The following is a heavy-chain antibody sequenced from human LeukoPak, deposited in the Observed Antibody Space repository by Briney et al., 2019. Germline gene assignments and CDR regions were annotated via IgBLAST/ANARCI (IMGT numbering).Heavy chain of an antibody. V-gene: IGHV4-31*03. D-gene: IGHD7-27*01. Sequence: SQTLSLTCNVSGGSISNDGYYWSWIRQHPGKGLEWLGYIYYSGSTYYNPSLKSRVTLSVDTSKSQFSLRLSSVTAADTAVYYCARDLTGDQFFDPWGQGTLVTVSS. CDR2: IYYSGST. CDR3: ARDLTGDQFFDP. CDR1: GGSISNDGYY. J-gene: IGHJ5*02.